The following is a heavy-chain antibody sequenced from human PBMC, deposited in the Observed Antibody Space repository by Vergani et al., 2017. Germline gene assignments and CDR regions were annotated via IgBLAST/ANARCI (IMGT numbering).Heavy chain of an antibody. CDR3: ARQGCGGDCYSVYYYYGMDV. Sequence: QLQLQESGPGLVKPSGTLSLTCTVSGGSISSSSYYWGWIRQPPGNGLEWIGSIYYSGGTYYNPSLKSRVTISRDTSKNQFSLKLSSVTAADTAVYYCARQGCGGDCYSVYYYYGMDVWGQGTTDTVSS. CDR1: GGSISSSSYY. V-gene: IGHV4-39*01. CDR2: IYYSGGT. D-gene: IGHD2-21*02. J-gene: IGHJ6*02.